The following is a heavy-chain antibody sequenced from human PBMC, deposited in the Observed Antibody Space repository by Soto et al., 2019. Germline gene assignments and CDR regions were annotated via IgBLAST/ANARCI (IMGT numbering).Heavy chain of an antibody. V-gene: IGHV1-58*01. CDR1: GFTFTSSA. CDR2: IVVGSGNT. J-gene: IGHJ5*02. CDR3: AARGPHFWSGYYTGYDWFDP. Sequence: ASVKVSCKASGFTFTSSAVQWVRQARGQRLEWIGWIVVGSGNTNYAQKFQERVTITRDMSTSTAYMELSSLRSEDTAVYYCAARGPHFWSGYYTGYDWFDPWGQGPLVTVSS. D-gene: IGHD3-3*02.